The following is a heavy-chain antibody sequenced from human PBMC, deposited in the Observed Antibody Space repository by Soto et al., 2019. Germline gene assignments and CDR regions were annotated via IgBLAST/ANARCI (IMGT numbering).Heavy chain of an antibody. CDR2: INHSGSA. V-gene: IGHV4-34*01. CDR1: GESFSGYI. J-gene: IGHJ4*02. Sequence: SETLSLTCAVHGESFSGYILTWIRQPPGKGLQWIGQINHSGSASYNPSLKSRVTISVHTSNSQFSLELSSVTAADTAVYYCARGLITGSHYSGGWYYFDSWGQGTQVT. D-gene: IGHD6-19*01. CDR3: ARGLITGSHYSGGWYYFDS.